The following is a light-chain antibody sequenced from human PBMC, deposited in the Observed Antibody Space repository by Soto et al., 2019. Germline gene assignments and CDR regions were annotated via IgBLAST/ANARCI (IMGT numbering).Light chain of an antibody. CDR2: WAS. V-gene: IGKV4-1*01. J-gene: IGKJ5*01. CDR1: QSVLHSSNNENS. Sequence: DVVMTQSPDSLAVSLGERATINCKSSQSVLHSSNNENSVAWYQQKAGQRPKLLIYWASIRESGVPDRFSGSGSGTDFTLTISSLQAEDVAVYYCQQYYTGIAFGQGTRLEIK. CDR3: QQYYTGIA.